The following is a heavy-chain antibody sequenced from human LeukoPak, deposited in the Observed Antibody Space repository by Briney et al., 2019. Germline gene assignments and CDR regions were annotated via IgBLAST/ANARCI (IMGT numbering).Heavy chain of an antibody. Sequence: GGSLRLSCTVSGFTVSSNSMSWVRQAPGKGLEWVSFIYSGGDTHYADSVKGRFTISRDNSKNTLYLQMNSLRSADTAVYYCARDKGTSYLSSFDYWGQGTLVTVSS. CDR3: ARDKGTSYLSSFDY. CDR2: IYSGGDT. D-gene: IGHD6-6*01. J-gene: IGHJ4*02. V-gene: IGHV3-53*05. CDR1: GFTVSSNS.